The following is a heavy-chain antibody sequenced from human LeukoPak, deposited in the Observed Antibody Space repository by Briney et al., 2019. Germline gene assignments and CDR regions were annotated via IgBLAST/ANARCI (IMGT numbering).Heavy chain of an antibody. Sequence: SETLSLTCTVSGGSISSSNYYWGWIRQPPGKGLEWIGGIYYSGSTYYNPSLKSRVSISVDTSKNQFSLKLSSVTAADTAIYYCATVWPYIPRVGWFDPWGQGTLVTVSS. CDR2: IYYSGST. V-gene: IGHV4-39*07. CDR3: ATVWPYIPRVGWFDP. J-gene: IGHJ5*02. D-gene: IGHD2-2*02. CDR1: GGSISSSNYY.